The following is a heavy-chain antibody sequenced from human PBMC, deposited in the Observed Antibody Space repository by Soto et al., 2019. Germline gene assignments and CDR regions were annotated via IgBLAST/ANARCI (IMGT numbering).Heavy chain of an antibody. Sequence: WVRQVPGKGLEWVAFISYDGSNTYHADFVTGRFTISRDKSKNTLYLKMNGVRAAQRAVYKWAKDNFTGGFVFQAEDG. V-gene: IGHV3-30*18. D-gene: IGHD2-8*02. CDR3: AKDNFTGGFVFQAEDG. J-gene: IGHJ6*01. CDR2: ISYDGSNT.